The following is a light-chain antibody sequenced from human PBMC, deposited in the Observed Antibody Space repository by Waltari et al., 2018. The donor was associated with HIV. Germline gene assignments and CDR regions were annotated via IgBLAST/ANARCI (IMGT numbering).Light chain of an antibody. V-gene: IGKV1-39*01. CDR2: AAS. J-gene: IGKJ4*01. CDR3: QHSYNVLPLT. Sequence: DIQMTQTPSSLSASVGDSVTITCRASQTIDKYLIWYQQKPGNAPKILIYAASTLQSGVPSRLSGSGSGTDFTLTITSLQPEDFATYYCQHSYNVLPLTFGGGTKVELK. CDR1: QTIDKY.